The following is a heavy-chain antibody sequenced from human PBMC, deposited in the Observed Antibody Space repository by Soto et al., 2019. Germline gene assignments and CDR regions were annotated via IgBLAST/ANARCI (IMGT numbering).Heavy chain of an antibody. CDR2: IIPIFGTA. V-gene: IGHV1-69*12. Sequence: QVQLVQSGAEVKKPGSSVKVSCKASGGTFSSYAISWVRQAPGQGLEWMGGIIPIFGTANYAQKFQGRVTITVDVSKSTANMELSSLRYEYTAMSYCARQGHGERYYWGQGTLVTVST. CDR1: GGTFSSYA. CDR3: ARQGHGERYY. D-gene: IGHD4-17*01. J-gene: IGHJ4*02.